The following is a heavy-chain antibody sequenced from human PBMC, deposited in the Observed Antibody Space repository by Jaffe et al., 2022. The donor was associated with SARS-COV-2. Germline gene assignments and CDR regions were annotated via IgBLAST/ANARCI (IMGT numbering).Heavy chain of an antibody. CDR3: ASAFGIVINSRDY. V-gene: IGHV3-7*03. J-gene: IGHJ4*02. Sequence: EVQLVESGGGLVQPGGSLRLSCVASGFTFGTYWMSWVRQAPGKGLEWVANIKEDGSEKYYVDSVKGRFTISRDNSKNSVYLQMNSLRADDTAVYYCASAFGIVINSRDYWGQGTLVTVSP. CDR1: GFTFGTYW. CDR2: IKEDGSEK. D-gene: IGHD3-3*01.